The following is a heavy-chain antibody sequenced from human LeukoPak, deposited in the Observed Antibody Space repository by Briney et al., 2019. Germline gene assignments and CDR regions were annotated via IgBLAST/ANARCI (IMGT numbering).Heavy chain of an antibody. CDR2: ISGGGVTT. J-gene: IGHJ6*02. CDR1: GFTSIAYA. D-gene: IGHD3-16*01. CDR3: ARNQQLGGHSYYYCGMDV. Sequence: GGSLRLSCVGSGFTSIAYALTWARPAPGKGLEWVSGISGGGVTTYYADSVKGRFTISRDNSKNTLYLQMNSLRADDTAIYYCARNQQLGGHSYYYCGMDVWGQGTTVTVSS. V-gene: IGHV3-23*01.